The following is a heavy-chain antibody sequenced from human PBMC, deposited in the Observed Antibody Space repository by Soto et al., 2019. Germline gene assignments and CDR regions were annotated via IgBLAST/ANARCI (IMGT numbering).Heavy chain of an antibody. J-gene: IGHJ6*02. CDR2: IIPISGTT. V-gene: IGHV1-69*01. CDR3: AGKDYGVFPRYYYYYYGMDV. D-gene: IGHD4-17*01. Sequence: QVQLVQSGAEVKKPGSSVKVSCKASGGTFRSYAISWVRQAPAQGLEWMGGIIPISGTTNSAQNFQGRVTITADGSSSTVYMELSSLTSEDTAVYYCAGKDYGVFPRYYYYYYGMDVWGQGTTVTVSS. CDR1: GGTFRSYA.